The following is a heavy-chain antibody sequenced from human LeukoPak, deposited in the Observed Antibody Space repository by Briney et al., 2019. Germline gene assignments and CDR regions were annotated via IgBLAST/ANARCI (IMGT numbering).Heavy chain of an antibody. D-gene: IGHD5-24*01. V-gene: IGHV3-15*01. CDR2: IKSRTNGGTT. Sequence: GGSLRLSCAASGFTFSSAWMTWVRQTPGKGLEWVGHIKSRTNGGTTDYAAPVKGRFTVSRDDSKNTVYLQMNSLKTEYSAVYFCATEFYSNGYNYWGQGTLVTVSS. J-gene: IGHJ4*02. CDR3: ATEFYSNGYNY. CDR1: GFTFSSAW.